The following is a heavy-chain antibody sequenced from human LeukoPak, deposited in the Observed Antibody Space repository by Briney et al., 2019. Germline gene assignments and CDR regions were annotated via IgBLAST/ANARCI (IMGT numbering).Heavy chain of an antibody. V-gene: IGHV3-7*03. Sequence: GGSLRLSCTASGFTFSNIRMSWVRQAPGKGLEWVANIKPDGSEISYVESGKGRFTISRDNAQNLLYLQMIGLRADDTAVYYGARSIQYFASGSGDLWGQGSVV. CDR3: ARSIQYFASGSGDL. D-gene: IGHD3-10*01. CDR2: IKPDGSEI. CDR1: GFTFSNIR. J-gene: IGHJ5*02.